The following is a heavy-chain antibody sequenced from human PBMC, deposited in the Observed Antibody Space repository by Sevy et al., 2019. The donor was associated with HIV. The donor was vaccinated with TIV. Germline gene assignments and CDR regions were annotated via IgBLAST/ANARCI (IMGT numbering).Heavy chain of an antibody. D-gene: IGHD2-15*01. CDR2: ISYDGSNK. V-gene: IGHV3-30-3*01. CDR3: AREGYCSGGTCYSDKNWFDP. Sequence: GGSLRLSCTASGFTFSSYTMHWVRQAPSKGLEWVAVISYDGSNKYYADSVKGRFTISRDNSNNTLHLQMNSPRAEDTALYYWAREGYCSGGTCYSDKNWFDPWGQGTLVTVSS. J-gene: IGHJ5*02. CDR1: GFTFSSYT.